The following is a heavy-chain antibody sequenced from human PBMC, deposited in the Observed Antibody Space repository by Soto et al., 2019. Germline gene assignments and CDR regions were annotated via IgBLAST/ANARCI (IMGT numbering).Heavy chain of an antibody. CDR3: AKGREGWLGDAFDI. V-gene: IGHV3-9*01. CDR1: GFTFDDYA. D-gene: IGHD6-19*01. J-gene: IGHJ3*02. CDR2: ISWNSGSI. Sequence: SLILSCAASGFTFDDYAMHWVRQAPGKGLEWVSGISWNSGSIGYADSVKGRFTISRDNAKNSLYLQMNSLRAEDTALYYCAKGREGWLGDAFDIWGQGTMVTVSS.